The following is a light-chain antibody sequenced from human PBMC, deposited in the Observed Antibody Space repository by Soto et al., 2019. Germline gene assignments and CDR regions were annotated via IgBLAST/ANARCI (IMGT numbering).Light chain of an antibody. CDR3: QQYGSYYGST. V-gene: IGKV1-5*03. J-gene: IGKJ1*01. CDR1: QNINKW. Sequence: DIQMTQSPSTLSASVGDRVTITFRASQNINKWLAWYQQKPGIAPKLLIYKASSLERGVPSRFSGSGSGIDFTLTINSLQPDDLATYYCQQYGSYYGSTFGQGTKVEI. CDR2: KAS.